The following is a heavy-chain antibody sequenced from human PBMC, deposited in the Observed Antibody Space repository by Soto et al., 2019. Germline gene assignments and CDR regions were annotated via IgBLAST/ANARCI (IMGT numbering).Heavy chain of an antibody. J-gene: IGHJ4*02. CDR1: GFTFSSYS. D-gene: IGHD3-22*01. V-gene: IGHV3-21*01. CDR3: AVLTERRYYYDSSGNYFDY. Sequence: PGGSLRLSCAASGFTFSSYSMNWVRQAPGKGLEWVSSISSSSSYIYYADSVKGRFTISRDNAKNSLYLQMNSLRAEDTAVYYCAVLTERRYYYDSSGNYFDYWGQGTLVTVSS. CDR2: ISSSSSYI.